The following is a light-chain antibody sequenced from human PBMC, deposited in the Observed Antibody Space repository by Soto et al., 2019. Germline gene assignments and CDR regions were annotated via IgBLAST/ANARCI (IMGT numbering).Light chain of an antibody. CDR1: SGHSSYA. J-gene: IGLJ2*01. CDR2: LNNDGSH. V-gene: IGLV4-69*01. Sequence: QSVLTQSPSASASLGASVKLTGPLSSGHSSYAIAWHQKQPGKGPRYLMDLNNDGSHTKGDGIPDRFSGSSSGADRFLIISSLQSEDEADYYCQTWGTGFKFFGGGTKLTVL. CDR3: QTWGTGFKF.